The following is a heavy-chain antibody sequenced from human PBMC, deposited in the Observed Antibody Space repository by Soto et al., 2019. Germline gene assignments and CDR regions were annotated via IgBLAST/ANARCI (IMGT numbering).Heavy chain of an antibody. CDR3: AILTGFDTSEEFDY. V-gene: IGHV3-11*01. CDR2: ISSSGSTI. CDR1: GFTFSDYY. Sequence: GGSLRLSCAASGFTFSDYYMSWIRQAPGKGLEWVSYISSSGSTIYYADSVKGRFTISRDNAKNSLHLQMNSLRAEDTAVYYCAILTGFDTSEEFDYWGQGTLVTVSS. J-gene: IGHJ4*02. D-gene: IGHD2-2*01.